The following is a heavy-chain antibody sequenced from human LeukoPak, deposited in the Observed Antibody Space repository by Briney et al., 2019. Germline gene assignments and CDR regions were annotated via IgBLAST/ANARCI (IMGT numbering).Heavy chain of an antibody. V-gene: IGHV4-31*03. CDR1: GGSISSAAHY. J-gene: IGHJ4*02. CDR3: AREGGFYRPLDY. Sequence: SQTLSLTCTVSGGSISSAAHYWSWIRQDPGQGLEWIGNIYYTGSTHYSPSLETRLAISVDTSKNQFFLKLTSVTAADTAVYYCAREGGFYRPLDYSGQGTLVTVSS. CDR2: IYYTGST. D-gene: IGHD3-3*01.